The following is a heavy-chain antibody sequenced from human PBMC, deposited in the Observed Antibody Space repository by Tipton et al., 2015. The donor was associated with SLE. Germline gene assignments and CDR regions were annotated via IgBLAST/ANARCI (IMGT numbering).Heavy chain of an antibody. CDR3: ARVGPTVTHGPFDY. J-gene: IGHJ4*02. V-gene: IGHV4-59*10. D-gene: IGHD4-11*01. CDR1: GGSFRGYY. Sequence: TLSLTCAVYGGSFRGYYWSWIRQPAGKGLEWIGRIYTSGSTNYNPSLKSRVTISVDTSKNQFSLKLSSVTAADTAVYYCARVGPTVTHGPFDYWGQGTLVTVSS. CDR2: IYTSGST.